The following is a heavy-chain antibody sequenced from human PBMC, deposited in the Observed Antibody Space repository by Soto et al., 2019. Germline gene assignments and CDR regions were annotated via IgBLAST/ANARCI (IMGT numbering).Heavy chain of an antibody. CDR2: ISGSGGST. D-gene: IGHD3-3*01. J-gene: IGHJ4*02. V-gene: IGHV3-23*01. CDR1: GFTFSSYA. Sequence: GGSLRLSCAASGFTFSSYAMSWVRQAPGKGLEWVSAISGSGGSTYYADSVKGRFTISRDNSKNTLYLQMNSLRAEDTAVYYCAKDPGFLEWPTTLPFDYWGQGTLVTVSS. CDR3: AKDPGFLEWPTTLPFDY.